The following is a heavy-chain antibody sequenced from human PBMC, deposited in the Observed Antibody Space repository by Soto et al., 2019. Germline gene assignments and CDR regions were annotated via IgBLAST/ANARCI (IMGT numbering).Heavy chain of an antibody. CDR1: GCTFTSYA. CDR3: ARCWSGYSWPFDY. D-gene: IGHD3-3*01. CDR2: INAGNGNT. V-gene: IGHV1-3*01. Sequence: ASVKVSCKASGCTFTSYAMHWVRQAPGQRLEWMGWINAGNGNTKYSQKFQGRVTITRDTSASTAYMELSSLRSEDTAVYYCARCWSGYSWPFDYWGKGTRVTVSS. J-gene: IGHJ4*02.